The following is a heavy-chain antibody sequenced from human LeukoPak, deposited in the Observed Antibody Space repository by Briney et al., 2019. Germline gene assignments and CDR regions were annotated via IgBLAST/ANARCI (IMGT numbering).Heavy chain of an antibody. Sequence: GGSLRLSCAASGFTFSSYSMNWVRQAPGKGLEWVSSISSSSSYIYYADSVKGRFTISRDNAKNSPYLQMNSLRAEDTAVYYCARVPTMTTGSYYFDYWGQGTLVTVSS. CDR1: GFTFSSYS. J-gene: IGHJ4*02. D-gene: IGHD4-11*01. V-gene: IGHV3-21*01. CDR2: ISSSSSYI. CDR3: ARVPTMTTGSYYFDY.